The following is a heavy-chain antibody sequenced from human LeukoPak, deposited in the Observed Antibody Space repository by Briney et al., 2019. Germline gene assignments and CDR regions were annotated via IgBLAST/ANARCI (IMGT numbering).Heavy chain of an antibody. CDR2: IMEDGSVQ. CDR3: AKDRVGGALEF. J-gene: IGHJ4*02. V-gene: IGHV3-7*01. D-gene: IGHD2-21*01. Sequence: GGSLRLSCAASGFTFSKTWMSWVRQAPGKGLEWVACIMEDGSVQKYVDSVRGRFTISRDNARNSLYLQMNSLRVEDTAVYYCAKDRVGGALEFWGQGTLAIVSS. CDR1: GFTFSKTW.